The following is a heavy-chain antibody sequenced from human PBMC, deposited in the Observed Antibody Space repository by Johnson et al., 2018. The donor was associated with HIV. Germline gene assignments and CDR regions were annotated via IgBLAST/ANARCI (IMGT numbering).Heavy chain of an antibody. J-gene: IGHJ3*02. CDR1: GFTFDDYA. V-gene: IGHV3-20*04. D-gene: IGHD6-19*01. CDR2: INWNGGST. CDR3: ARDRRNRQWQRLDAFDI. Sequence: VQLVESGGGVVRPGGSLRLSCAASGFTFDDYAMSWVRQAPGKGLEWVSGINWNGGSTGYADSVKGRFTISRDNAKNSLHLQMNSLRAEDTAFYYCARDRRNRQWQRLDAFDIWGQGTMVIVSS.